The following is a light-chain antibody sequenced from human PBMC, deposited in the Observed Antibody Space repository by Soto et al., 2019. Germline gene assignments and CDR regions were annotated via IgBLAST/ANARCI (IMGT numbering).Light chain of an antibody. V-gene: IGLV2-11*01. CDR2: DVS. Sequence: QSVLTQPRSVSGAPGQSGTSSCACASGDVGRYNYVSWYQQNPDKAPKLMIYDVSQRPSGVPDRFSGSKSGNTASLTISGLQPEDEADYYCCSYIGGYTYVFGTGTKV. J-gene: IGLJ1*01. CDR3: CSYIGGYTYV. CDR1: SGDVGRYNY.